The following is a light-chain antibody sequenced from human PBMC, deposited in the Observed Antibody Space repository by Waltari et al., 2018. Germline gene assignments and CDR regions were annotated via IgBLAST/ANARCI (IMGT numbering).Light chain of an antibody. CDR1: QRISSW. J-gene: IGKJ1*01. V-gene: IGKV1-5*03. Sequence: DIQMTQSPSTTSASVGDTVTLPGRARQRISSWLVWYQQIPGKAPKLLIYKASSLESSVPARFSGSGSATEFTLTGSGLQPDDLATDYCQQYNSYSRTCGRGTKVEI. CDR3: QQYNSYSRT. CDR2: KAS.